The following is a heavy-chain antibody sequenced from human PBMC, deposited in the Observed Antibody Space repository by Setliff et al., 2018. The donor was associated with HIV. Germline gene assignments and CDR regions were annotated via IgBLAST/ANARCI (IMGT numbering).Heavy chain of an antibody. CDR1: GGSLSTSSFY. J-gene: IGHJ5*02. Sequence: SETLSLTCSVSGGSLSTSSFYWGWIRQPPGKGLQWIGSIYFSGSTYYNPSLKSRVTISVDTSKNQFSLKLRSVTAADTGIYYCARHRSYGDYDPNWFDPWGQGTLVTVSS. V-gene: IGHV4-39*01. CDR3: ARHRSYGDYDPNWFDP. CDR2: IYFSGST. D-gene: IGHD4-17*01.